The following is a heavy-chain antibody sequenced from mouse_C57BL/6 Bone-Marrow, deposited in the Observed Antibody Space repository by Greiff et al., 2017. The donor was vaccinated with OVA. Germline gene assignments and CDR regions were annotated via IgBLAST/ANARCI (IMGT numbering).Heavy chain of an antibody. CDR3: ARGGFRY. CDR1: GYTFTSYW. CDR2: IDPSDSYT. V-gene: IGHV1-59*01. Sequence: VKLQEPGAELVRPGTSVKLSCKASGYTFTSYWMHWVKQRPGQGLEWIGVIDPSDSYTNYNQKFKGKATLTVDTSSSTDYMQLSSLTSEDSAVYYCARGGFRYWGQGTSVTVSS. J-gene: IGHJ4*01.